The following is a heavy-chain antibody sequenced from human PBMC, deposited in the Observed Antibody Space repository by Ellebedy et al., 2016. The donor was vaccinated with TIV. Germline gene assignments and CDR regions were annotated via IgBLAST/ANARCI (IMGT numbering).Heavy chain of an antibody. CDR3: ARSGSGWFDP. CDR2: TYYRSKWYN. V-gene: IGHV6-1*01. Sequence: SQTLSLTCXISGDSVSCNSAALNWNRQSPSRGLEWLGRTYYRSKWYNDYAVSVKSRITINPDTSKNQFSLQLNSVTPEDTAVYYCARSGSGWFDPWGQGTLVTVSS. CDR1: GDSVSCNSAA. J-gene: IGHJ5*02. D-gene: IGHD6-19*01.